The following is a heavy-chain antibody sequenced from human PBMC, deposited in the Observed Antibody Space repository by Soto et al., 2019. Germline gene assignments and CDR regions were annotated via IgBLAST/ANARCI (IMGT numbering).Heavy chain of an antibody. CDR3: ARQASPYYYYGMDV. V-gene: IGHV4-39*01. Sequence: QLQLQESGPGLVKPSETLSLTCTVSGGSISSSSYYWGWIRQPPGKGLEWIGSIYYSGSTYYNPSLQTRVTLPVDTSKNQLSLKQSSVTAAVTAVYYCARQASPYYYYGMDVWGQGTTVTVSS. J-gene: IGHJ6*02. CDR1: GGSISSSSYY. CDR2: IYYSGST.